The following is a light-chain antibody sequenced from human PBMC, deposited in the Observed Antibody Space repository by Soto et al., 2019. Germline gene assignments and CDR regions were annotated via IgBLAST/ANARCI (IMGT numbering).Light chain of an antibody. CDR3: SSYTTTNTLYV. CDR1: NSDVGGYNY. V-gene: IGLV2-14*01. J-gene: IGLJ1*01. CDR2: EVF. Sequence: QSALTQPASVSGSPGQSITIPCTGTNSDVGGYNYVSWYQHHPGKAPKLMIYEVFNRPSGVSSRFSGSKSGSTASLTISGLQDEAEADYYCSSYTTTNTLYVFGTGTKLTVL.